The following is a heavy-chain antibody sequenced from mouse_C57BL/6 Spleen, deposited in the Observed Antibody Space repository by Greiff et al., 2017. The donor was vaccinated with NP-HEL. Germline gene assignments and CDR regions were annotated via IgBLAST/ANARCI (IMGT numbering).Heavy chain of an antibody. V-gene: IGHV1-59*01. CDR2: IDPSDSYT. CDR3: ARGRYDGNYNY. Sequence: QVQLQQPGAELVRPGTSVKLSCKASGYTFTSYWMHWVKQRPGQGLEWIGVIDPSDSYTNYNPKFKGKATLTVDTSSSTAYMQLSSLTSEDSAVYYCARGRYDGNYNYWGKGTTLTVSS. J-gene: IGHJ2*01. CDR1: GYTFTSYW. D-gene: IGHD2-1*01.